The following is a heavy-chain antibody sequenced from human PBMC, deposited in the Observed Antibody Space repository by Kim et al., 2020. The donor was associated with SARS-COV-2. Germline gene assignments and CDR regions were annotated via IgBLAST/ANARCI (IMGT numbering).Heavy chain of an antibody. D-gene: IGHD4-17*01. CDR2: ISSSGFTV. V-gene: IGHV3-11*01. CDR1: GFTFSGYY. Sequence: GGSLRLSCAASGFTFSGYYMSWIRQAPGKGLEWVSYISSSGFTVYNADSVKGRFTISRDNAENALYLQMNSLSAEDTAVYYCARGTTYNSYGMDVWGLGTTVTVSS. CDR3: ARGTTYNSYGMDV. J-gene: IGHJ6*02.